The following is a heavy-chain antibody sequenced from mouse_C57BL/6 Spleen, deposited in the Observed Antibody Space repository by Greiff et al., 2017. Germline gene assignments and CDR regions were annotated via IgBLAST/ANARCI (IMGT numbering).Heavy chain of an antibody. CDR1: GYAFSSYW. CDR2: IYPGDGDT. Sequence: QVQLQQSGAELVKPGASVKISCKASGYAFSSYWMNWVKQRPGKGLEWIGQIYPGDGDTNYNGKFKGKATLTADKSSSTAYMQLSSLTSEDSAVYFCARDYDYDEGYFDVWGTGTTVTVSS. CDR3: ARDYDYDEGYFDV. V-gene: IGHV1-80*01. J-gene: IGHJ1*03. D-gene: IGHD2-4*01.